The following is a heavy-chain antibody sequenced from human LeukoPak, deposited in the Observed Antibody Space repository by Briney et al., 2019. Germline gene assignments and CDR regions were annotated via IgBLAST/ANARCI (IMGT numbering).Heavy chain of an antibody. V-gene: IGHV5-51*01. CDR3: ARTFYGSGSYSPPLGY. J-gene: IGHJ4*02. Sequence: LGESLKISCKGSGYSFTSYWIGWVRQMPGKGLEWMGIIYPGDSDTRYSPSFQGQVTISANKSISTAYLQWSSLKASDTAMYYCARTFYGSGSYSPPLGYWGQGTLVTVSS. D-gene: IGHD3-10*01. CDR1: GYSFTSYW. CDR2: IYPGDSDT.